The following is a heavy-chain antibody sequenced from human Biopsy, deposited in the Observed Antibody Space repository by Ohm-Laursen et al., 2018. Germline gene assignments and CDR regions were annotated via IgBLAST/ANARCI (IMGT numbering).Heavy chain of an antibody. Sequence: SLRLSCSASGFTFSSHGMHWVRQAPGKGLGWVAHFSYDGINKHYADSVKGRFTISRDNSKNTLSLQMNSLRVEDTAMYYCLREAATGYYRTADFWGQGTLVTVSS. CDR2: FSYDGINK. V-gene: IGHV3-30*03. D-gene: IGHD3-9*01. J-gene: IGHJ4*02. CDR1: GFTFSSHG. CDR3: LREAATGYYRTADF.